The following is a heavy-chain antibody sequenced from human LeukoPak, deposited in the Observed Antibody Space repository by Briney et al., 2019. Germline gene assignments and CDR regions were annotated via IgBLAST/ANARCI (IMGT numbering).Heavy chain of an antibody. CDR1: GFTFSSYG. V-gene: IGHV3-23*01. D-gene: IGHD3-10*01. J-gene: IGHJ4*02. CDR3: AKGTMVRGVISDDY. Sequence: GGTLRLSCAASGFTFSSYGMSWVRQAPGKGLEWVSAISGGGGSTYYADSVKGRFTISRDNSKNTLYLQMNSLRAEDTAVYYCAKGTMVRGVISDDYWGQGTLVTVSS. CDR2: ISGGGGST.